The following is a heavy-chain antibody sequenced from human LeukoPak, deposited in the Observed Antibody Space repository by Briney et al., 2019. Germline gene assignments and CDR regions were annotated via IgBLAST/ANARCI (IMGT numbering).Heavy chain of an antibody. V-gene: IGHV3-48*04. CDR2: INSVGGTT. J-gene: IGHJ3*02. CDR1: GFTFNTYG. Sequence: PGGSLRLSCAASGFTFNTYGMNWFRQAPGRGLEWISYINSVGGTTFYADSMKGRFTISRDNANNTLYLQMNSLRAEDAATYYCARSHMYGDYGEDIWGHGTVVAVSS. CDR3: ARSHMYGDYGEDI. D-gene: IGHD4-17*01.